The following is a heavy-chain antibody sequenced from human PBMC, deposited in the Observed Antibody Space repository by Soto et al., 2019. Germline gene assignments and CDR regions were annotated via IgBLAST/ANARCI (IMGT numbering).Heavy chain of an antibody. D-gene: IGHD3-9*01. CDR2: INPSGGST. CDR3: ARENSGLRYFDWLLPM. V-gene: IGHV1-46*01. CDR1: GYTFTSYY. J-gene: IGHJ4*02. Sequence: ASVKVSCKASGYTFTSYYMHWVRQAPGQGLEWMGIINPSGGSTSYAQKFQGRVTMTRDTSTSTVYMELSSLRSEDTAVYYCARENSGLRYFDWLLPMWGQGTLVTSPQ.